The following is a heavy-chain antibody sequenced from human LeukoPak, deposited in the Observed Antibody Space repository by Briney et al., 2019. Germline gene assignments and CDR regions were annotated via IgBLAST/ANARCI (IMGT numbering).Heavy chain of an antibody. Sequence: PGGSLRLSCAASGFTFSSYGMNWVRQAPGKGLEWVSAISGGGGTTYYADSVKGRFTISRDNSKNTLFLQMNSLRAEDTAVYYCAKDREGLSSGYDLEYFDYWGQGTLVTVSS. CDR1: GFTFSSYG. J-gene: IGHJ4*02. CDR3: AKDREGLSSGYDLEYFDY. D-gene: IGHD5-12*01. CDR2: ISGGGGTT. V-gene: IGHV3-23*01.